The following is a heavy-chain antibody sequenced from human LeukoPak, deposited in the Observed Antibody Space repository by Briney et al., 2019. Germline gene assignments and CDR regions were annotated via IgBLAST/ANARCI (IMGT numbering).Heavy chain of an antibody. CDR1: GGSISSSSYY. D-gene: IGHD2-2*01. J-gene: IGHJ4*02. CDR3: ASGRILPIFDY. CDR2: IYYSGST. V-gene: IGHV4-39*01. Sequence: SETLSLTCTVSGGSISSSSYYWGWIRQPPGKGLEWIGSIYYSGSTYYNPSLKSRVTISVDTSKNQFSLKLSSVTAADTAVYYCASGRILPIFDYWGQGTLVTVSS.